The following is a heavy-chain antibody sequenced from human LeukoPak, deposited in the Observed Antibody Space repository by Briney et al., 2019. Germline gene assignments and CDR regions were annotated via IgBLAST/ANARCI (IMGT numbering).Heavy chain of an antibody. CDR2: IDSDGSGA. CDR1: GFTFSTYL. V-gene: IGHV3-74*01. CDR3: ARIGPSGSGSYFFLDP. Sequence: PGGSLRLSCAASGFTFSTYLMHGVRQAPGMGVVWVSRIDSDGSGASYADSVKGRFTISRDNAKNTLYLQMNSLRAEDTAVYYCARIGPSGSGSYFFLDPWGQGTLVTVSS. J-gene: IGHJ5*02. D-gene: IGHD3-10*01.